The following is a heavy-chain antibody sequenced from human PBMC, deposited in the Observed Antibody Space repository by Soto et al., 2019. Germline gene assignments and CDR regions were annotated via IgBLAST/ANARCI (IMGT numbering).Heavy chain of an antibody. V-gene: IGHV3-23*01. J-gene: IGHJ4*02. Sequence: GGSLRLSCAASGFTFRNSGMSWVRQAPGKGLQWVSSISDDAADTYYADSVKGRFTISRDNSKNTLSLQMSSLRVEDTAIYYCAKSFSTYSLGKFDYWGQGALVTVSS. D-gene: IGHD5-18*01. CDR2: ISDDAADT. CDR3: AKSFSTYSLGKFDY. CDR1: GFTFRNSG.